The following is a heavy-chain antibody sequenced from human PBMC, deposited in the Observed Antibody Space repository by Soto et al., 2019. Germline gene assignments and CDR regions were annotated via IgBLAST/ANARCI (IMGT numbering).Heavy chain of an antibody. J-gene: IGHJ6*02. D-gene: IGHD3-10*01. CDR2: IDWDDDK. CDR3: AHIRGAGAYYYYPMDV. CDR1: GFSLTTPGMC. V-gene: IGHV2-70*12. Sequence: SGPTLVNPRQTLTLTCTFSGFSLTTPGMCVSWIRQPPGKALEWLAVIDWDDDKYYSTSLKTRLSISMDTSKNQVVLEMTNMAPVDTATYYCAHIRGAGAYYYYPMDVWGQGTTVTVSS.